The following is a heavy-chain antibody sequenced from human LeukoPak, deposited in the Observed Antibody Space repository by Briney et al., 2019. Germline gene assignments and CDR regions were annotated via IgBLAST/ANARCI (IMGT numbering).Heavy chain of an antibody. D-gene: IGHD5-18*01. V-gene: IGHV3-23*01. CDR2: ISGSGGST. CDR3: AKDPSRYSYGYGGVY. Sequence: GGSLRLSCAASGLTFSSYAMSWVRQAPGKGLEWVSAISGSGGSTYYADSVKGRFTISRDNSKNTLYLQMNSLRAEDTAVYYCAKDPSRYSYGYGGVYWGQGTLVTVSS. J-gene: IGHJ4*02. CDR1: GLTFSSYA.